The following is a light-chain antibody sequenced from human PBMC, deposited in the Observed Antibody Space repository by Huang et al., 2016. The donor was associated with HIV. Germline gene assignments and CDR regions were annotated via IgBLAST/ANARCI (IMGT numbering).Light chain of an antibody. CDR1: QAISTS. CDR2: VES. J-gene: IGKJ1*01. CDR3: QQYFSTPRT. V-gene: IGKV1-NL1*01. Sequence: DIQMTQSPSSLSASVGDKVSITCRASQAISTSLVWYQQQPGKAPKLLLYVESRLERWVSARCSGRGAGTDYTLTISSLQPEDFATYYCQQYFSTPRTFGQGTKVEIK.